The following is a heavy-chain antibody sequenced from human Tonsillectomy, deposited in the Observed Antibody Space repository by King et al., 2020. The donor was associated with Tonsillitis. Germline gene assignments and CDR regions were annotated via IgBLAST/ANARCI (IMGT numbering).Heavy chain of an antibody. Sequence: VQLVESGGGLVKPGGSLRLSCAASGFTFSSYSMNWVRQAPGKGLEWVSSISISSSYIYYADSLKGRFTISRDNAKNALYLQMNSLRAEDTAVYYCARSGEKHVQGGYYDDGRNVWGQGTTVTVS. D-gene: IGHD3-16*01. J-gene: IGHJ6*02. CDR2: ISISSSYI. CDR1: GFTFSSYS. CDR3: ARSGEKHVQGGYYDDGRNV. V-gene: IGHV3-21*01.